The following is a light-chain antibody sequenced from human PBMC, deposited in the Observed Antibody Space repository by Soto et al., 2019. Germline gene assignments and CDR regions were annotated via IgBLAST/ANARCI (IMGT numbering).Light chain of an antibody. Sequence: DIQMTQSPSTLSASVGDRVTITCRASQSISRWVAWYQQKPGKAPKLLIFDASTLEGGVPSRFSGSGSGTEFTLTISSLQPDDFATYYCHQYNSYSTTFGQGTRLEIK. J-gene: IGKJ5*01. V-gene: IGKV1-5*01. CDR3: HQYNSYSTT. CDR2: DAS. CDR1: QSISRW.